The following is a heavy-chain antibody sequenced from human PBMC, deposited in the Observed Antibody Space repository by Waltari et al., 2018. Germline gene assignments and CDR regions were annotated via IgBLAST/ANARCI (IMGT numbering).Heavy chain of an antibody. CDR3: ARALGDIVVVPIFYYYGMDV. CDR1: GGTFSSYA. J-gene: IGHJ6*02. Sequence: QVQLVQSGAEVKKPGSSVKVSCKASGGTFSSYAISWVRQAPGQGLEWMGGISPIFGKANYGQKFQGRVTITADESTSTAYMELSSLRSEDTAVYYGARALGDIVVVPIFYYYGMDVWGQGTTVTVSS. D-gene: IGHD2-2*01. V-gene: IGHV1-69*01. CDR2: ISPIFGKA.